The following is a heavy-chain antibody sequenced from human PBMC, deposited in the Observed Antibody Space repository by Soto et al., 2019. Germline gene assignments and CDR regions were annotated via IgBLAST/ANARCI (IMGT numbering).Heavy chain of an antibody. D-gene: IGHD2-21*01. CDR1: GYTFTSYD. CDR2: MNPNSGNT. V-gene: IGHV1-8*01. CDR3: ARFRVIVSYYYYGMDV. Sequence: GASVKVSCKASGYTFTSYDINWVRQATGQGLEWMGWMNPNSGNTGYAQKFQGRVTMTRNTSISTAYMELSSLRSEDTAVYYCARFRVIVSYYYYGMDVWGEGTTVTVSA. J-gene: IGHJ6*04.